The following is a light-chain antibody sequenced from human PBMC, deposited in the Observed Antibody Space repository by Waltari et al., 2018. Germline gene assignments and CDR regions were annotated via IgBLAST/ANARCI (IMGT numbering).Light chain of an antibody. V-gene: IGLV1-47*01. CDR1: SSNLGSNY. J-gene: IGLJ1*01. CDR2: RNN. CDR3: AAWDDSLSGQV. Sequence: QSVLTQPPSASGTPGQRVTIPCSGSSSNLGSNYVYWYQQLPGTAPKLLIYRNNQRPSGVPDRFSGSKSGTSASLAISGLRSEDEADYYCAAWDDSLSGQVFGTGTKVTVL.